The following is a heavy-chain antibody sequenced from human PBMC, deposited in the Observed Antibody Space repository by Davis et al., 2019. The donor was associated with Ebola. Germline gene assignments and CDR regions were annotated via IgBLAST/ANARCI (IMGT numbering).Heavy chain of an antibody. CDR1: GFTFSTYE. J-gene: IGHJ5*02. Sequence: PGGSLRLSCAASGFTFSTYEVSWVRQAPGKGLEWVSYLSGSGSTIYYADPVKGRFTISRDNAKNSLYLQMNSLRAEDTAIYYCARGRNWFDPWGQGTLVTVSS. V-gene: IGHV3-48*03. CDR3: ARGRNWFDP. CDR2: LSGSGSTI.